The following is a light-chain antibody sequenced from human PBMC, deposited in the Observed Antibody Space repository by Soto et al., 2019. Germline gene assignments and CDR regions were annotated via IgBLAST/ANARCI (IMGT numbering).Light chain of an antibody. Sequence: QSVLTQPASVSDSPGQSITISCTGTSSDVGGSNFVSWYQQHPGKPPKLIIYDVANRPSGVSNRFSGSKSGSTASLIISRLQTEDEADYSCVSYTSSTTYVFGTGTKVTVL. J-gene: IGLJ1*01. CDR3: VSYTSSTTYV. CDR2: DVA. CDR1: SSDVGGSNF. V-gene: IGLV2-14*03.